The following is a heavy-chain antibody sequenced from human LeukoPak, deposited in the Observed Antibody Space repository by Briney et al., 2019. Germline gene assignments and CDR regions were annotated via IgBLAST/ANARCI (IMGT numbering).Heavy chain of an antibody. D-gene: IGHD2-15*01. Sequence: SETLSLTCTISGDSIGDYYWTWIRQPPGEGLEWIGYIYHSGNSNYNPSLKSRVTISLDTSKNQFSLKLSSVTAADTAVYYCARVFVVVVAATGWFDPWGQGTLVTVSS. CDR1: GDSIGDYY. CDR2: IYHSGNS. J-gene: IGHJ5*02. CDR3: ARVFVVVVAATGWFDP. V-gene: IGHV4-59*12.